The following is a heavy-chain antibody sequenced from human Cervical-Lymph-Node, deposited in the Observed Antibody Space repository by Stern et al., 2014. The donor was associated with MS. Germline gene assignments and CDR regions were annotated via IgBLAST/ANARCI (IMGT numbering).Heavy chain of an antibody. CDR2: LFPGGSDI. CDR1: GYTFTSYW. J-gene: IGHJ4*02. CDR3: ARQRYFDY. V-gene: IGHV5-51*01. Sequence: EVQLEESGPEVKRPGESLKISCQASGYTFTSYWIGWVRQMPGKGLEWIAILFPGGSDIRYSPSFQGQVTISADKSSSTAYLQWNNLKASDTAIYYCARQRYFDYWGQGTLVTVSS.